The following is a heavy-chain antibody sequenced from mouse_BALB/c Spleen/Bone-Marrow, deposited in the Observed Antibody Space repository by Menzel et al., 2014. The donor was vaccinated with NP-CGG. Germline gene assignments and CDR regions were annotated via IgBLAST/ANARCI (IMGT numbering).Heavy chain of an antibody. Sequence: QVQLQQSGAELVKPGASVKLSCMASGFTFTSYWIHWVKQRPGQGPEWIGGINPSNGRTNYNEKFKSKATLTEDKSSSTAYMQLSSLTSEDSAVYYCARDGNYRYAMDYWGQGTSVTGSS. D-gene: IGHD2-1*01. J-gene: IGHJ4*01. CDR2: INPSNGRT. CDR3: ARDGNYRYAMDY. V-gene: IGHV1S81*02. CDR1: GFTFTSYW.